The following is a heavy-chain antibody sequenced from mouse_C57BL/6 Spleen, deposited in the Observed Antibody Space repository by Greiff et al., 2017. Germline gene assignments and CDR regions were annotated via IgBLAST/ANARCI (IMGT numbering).Heavy chain of an antibody. J-gene: IGHJ1*03. CDR2: IRSKSNNYAT. CDR3: VRIVGEGYFDV. D-gene: IGHD1-1*01. CDR1: GFSFNTYA. Sequence: EVMLVESGGGLVQPKGSLKLSCAASGFSFNTYAMNWVRQAPGTGLEWVARIRSKSNNYATYYADSVKDRFTISRDDSESMLYLQMNNLKTEDTAMYYCVRIVGEGYFDVWGTGTTVTVSS. V-gene: IGHV10-1*01.